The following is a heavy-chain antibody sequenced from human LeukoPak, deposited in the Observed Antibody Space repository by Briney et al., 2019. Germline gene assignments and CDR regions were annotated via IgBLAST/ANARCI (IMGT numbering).Heavy chain of an antibody. Sequence: ASVKVSCKASGYTFTSYGISWVRQAPGQGLEWMGWISAYNGNTNYAQKFQGRVTMTRDMSTSTVYMELSSLRSEDTAVYYCARVPTSGSSLQRGAFDIWGQGTMVTVSS. CDR2: ISAYNGNT. CDR3: ARVPTSGSSLQRGAFDI. D-gene: IGHD3-22*01. V-gene: IGHV1-18*01. J-gene: IGHJ3*02. CDR1: GYTFTSYG.